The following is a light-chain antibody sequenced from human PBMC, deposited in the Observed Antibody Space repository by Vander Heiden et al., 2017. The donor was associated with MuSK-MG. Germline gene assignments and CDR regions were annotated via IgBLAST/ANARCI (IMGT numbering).Light chain of an antibody. CDR3: QSYDSSLNWV. Sequence: QSVLTQPPSVSGAPGQRVTIPCTGSSSNIGAGYDVHWYQQLPGTAPKLLIYGNSNRPSGVPDRFSGSKSGTSASLAITGLQAEDEADYYCQSYDSSLNWVFGGGTKLTVL. CDR2: GNS. J-gene: IGLJ3*02. V-gene: IGLV1-40*01. CDR1: SSNIGAGYD.